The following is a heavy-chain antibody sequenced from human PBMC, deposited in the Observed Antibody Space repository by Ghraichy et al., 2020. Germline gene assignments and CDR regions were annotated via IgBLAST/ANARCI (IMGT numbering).Heavy chain of an antibody. V-gene: IGHV1-18*04. CDR2: ISGYNGNT. D-gene: IGHD1-1*01. Sequence: VKVSCKASGYSFRGYSISWVRQAPGQGLEWMGSISGYNGNTDYAQQLQGRLTMTTDTSTSTAYMELRSLTSDDTAVYYCARDWKGDYWGQGTLVTVSS. CDR3: ARDWKGDY. CDR1: GYSFRGYS. J-gene: IGHJ4*02.